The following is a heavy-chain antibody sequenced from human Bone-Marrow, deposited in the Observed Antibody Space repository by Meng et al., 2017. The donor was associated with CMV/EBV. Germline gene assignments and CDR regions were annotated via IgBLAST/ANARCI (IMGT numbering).Heavy chain of an antibody. V-gene: IGHV3-11*04. Sequence: GESLKISCAASGFTFSDYYMSWIRQAPGKGLEWLSYISGSGIHIYYSDSVKGRFTISRDNAKNSMYLQMNNLRGEDTAVYYCVRYCSNSDCYKGSAEYYQHWGQGTLVTVSS. D-gene: IGHD2-2*02. CDR2: ISGSGIHI. CDR1: GFTFSDYY. CDR3: VRYCSNSDCYKGSAEYYQH. J-gene: IGHJ1*01.